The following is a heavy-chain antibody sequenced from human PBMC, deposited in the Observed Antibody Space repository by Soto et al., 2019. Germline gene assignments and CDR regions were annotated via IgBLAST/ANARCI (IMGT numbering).Heavy chain of an antibody. CDR2: IIPIFGTA. V-gene: IGHV1-69*13. J-gene: IGHJ5*02. CDR1: GGTFSSYA. D-gene: IGHD1-26*01. CDR3: ARDGEEGATGWFDP. Sequence: ASVKVSCKASGGTFSSYAISWVRQAPGQGLEWMGGIIPIFGTANYAQKFQGRVTITADESTSTAYMELSSLRSEDTAVYYCARDGEEGATGWFDPWGQGTLVTVSS.